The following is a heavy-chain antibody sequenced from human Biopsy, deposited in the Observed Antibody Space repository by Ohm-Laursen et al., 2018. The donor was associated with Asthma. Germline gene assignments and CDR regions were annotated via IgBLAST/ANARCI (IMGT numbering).Heavy chain of an antibody. J-gene: IGHJ4*02. CDR2: HDHEEGGT. CDR3: ASDFPKDYVRYNFQF. V-gene: IGHV1-24*01. D-gene: IGHD4-17*01. CDR1: GYSLTDLS. Sequence: SVKVSCKVSGYSLTDLSMHWVRQAPGRGLEWMGGHDHEEGGTVNARRFQGRVTMTEDTSTDTAYMELSSLSSDDTAVYYCASDFPKDYVRYNFQFWGQGTLVTVSS.